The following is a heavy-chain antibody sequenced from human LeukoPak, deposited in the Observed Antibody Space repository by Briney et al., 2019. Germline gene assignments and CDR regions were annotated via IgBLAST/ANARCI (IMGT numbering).Heavy chain of an antibody. CDR1: GFTFSSYS. D-gene: IGHD5-18*01. J-gene: IGHJ4*02. CDR2: ISSSSSYI. CDR3: ANSYGLEGTDY. V-gene: IGHV3-21*01. Sequence: KSGGSLRLSCAASGFTFSSYSMNWVRQAPGKGLEWVSSISSSSSYIYYADSVRGRFTISRDNAKNSLYLQMNSLRAEDTAVYYCANSYGLEGTDYWGQGTLVTVSS.